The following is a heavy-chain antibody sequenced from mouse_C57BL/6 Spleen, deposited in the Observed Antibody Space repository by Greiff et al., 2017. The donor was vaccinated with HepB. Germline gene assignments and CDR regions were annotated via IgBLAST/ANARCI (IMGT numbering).Heavy chain of an antibody. CDR2: ISSGSSTI. J-gene: IGHJ4*01. V-gene: IGHV5-17*01. D-gene: IGHD2-5*01. CDR1: GFTFSDYG. Sequence: EVKLEESGGGLVKPGGSLKLSCAASGFTFSDYGMHWVRQAPEKGLEWVAYISSGSSTIYYADTVKGRFTISRDNAKNTLFLQMTSLRSEDTAMYYCARGYGSNYEGYYYAMDYWGQGTSVTVSS. CDR3: ARGYGSNYEGYYYAMDY.